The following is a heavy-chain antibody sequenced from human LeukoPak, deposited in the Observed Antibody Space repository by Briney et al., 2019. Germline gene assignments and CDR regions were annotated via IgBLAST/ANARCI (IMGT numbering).Heavy chain of an antibody. CDR1: GFTFSSYG. Sequence: GGSLRLSRAASGFTFSSYGMHWVRQAPGKGLEWVAVISYDGSNKYYADSVKGRFTISRDNSKNTLYLQMNSLRAEDTAVYYCAKPIGIAAADYFDYWGQGTLVTVSS. CDR3: AKPIGIAAADYFDY. CDR2: ISYDGSNK. V-gene: IGHV3-30*18. J-gene: IGHJ4*02. D-gene: IGHD6-13*01.